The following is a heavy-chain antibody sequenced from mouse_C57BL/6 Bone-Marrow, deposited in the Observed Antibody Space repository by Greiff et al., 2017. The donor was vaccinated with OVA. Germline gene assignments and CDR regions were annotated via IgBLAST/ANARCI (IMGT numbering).Heavy chain of an antibody. CDR3: TPAYYSKTSYWYFDV. D-gene: IGHD2-5*01. J-gene: IGHJ1*03. CDR2: IRNKANNHAT. V-gene: IGHV6-6*01. Sequence: EVQRVESGGGLVQPGGSMKLSCAASGFTFSDAWMDWVRQSPEKGLEWVAEIRNKANNHATYYAESVKGRFTISRDDSKSSVYLQMNSLRAEDTGIYYCTPAYYSKTSYWYFDVWGTGTTVTVSS. CDR1: GFTFSDAW.